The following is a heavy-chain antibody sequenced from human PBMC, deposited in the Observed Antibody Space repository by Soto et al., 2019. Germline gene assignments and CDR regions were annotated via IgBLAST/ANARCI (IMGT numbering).Heavy chain of an antibody. CDR1: TYTFTNYA. CDR2: ISAYTGDA. J-gene: IGHJ4*02. D-gene: IGHD3-22*01. CDR3: VRGDGDYYDGNGYLGRH. V-gene: IGHV1-18*01. Sequence: ASVKVSCKASTYTFTNYAISWVRQAPGQGLEWMGWISAYTGDANYAQMVQGRVTMTTDTSTTTAYMELRSLRSDDTAVYYCVRGDGDYYDGNGYLGRHWGQGTLVTVSS.